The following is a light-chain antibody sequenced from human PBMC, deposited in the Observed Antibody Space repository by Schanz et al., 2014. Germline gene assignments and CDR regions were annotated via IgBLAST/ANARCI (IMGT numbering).Light chain of an antibody. V-gene: IGLV2-8*01. CDR1: SSDVGSYNY. CDR3: SSYAGSNPVV. CDR2: EVS. J-gene: IGLJ2*01. Sequence: QSALTQPPSASGSPGQSVTISCSGTSSDVGSYNYVSWYQQHPGKAPKLMIYEVSKRPSGVPDRFSGSKSGNTASLTVSGLQAEDEADYYCSSYAGSNPVVFGGGTKLTVL.